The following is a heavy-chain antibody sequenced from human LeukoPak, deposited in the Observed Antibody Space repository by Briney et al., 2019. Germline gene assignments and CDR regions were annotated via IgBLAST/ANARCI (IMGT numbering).Heavy chain of an antibody. CDR3: ARANYLYSSSWGSDPPGDAFDI. Sequence: GGSLRLSCAASGFTFSSYWMNWVRQAPGKGLEWVANIKQDGSEKYYVDSVKGRFTISRDNAKNSLYLQMNSLRAEDTAVYYCARANYLYSSSWGSDPPGDAFDIWGQGTMVTVSS. CDR2: IKQDGSEK. CDR1: GFTFSSYW. V-gene: IGHV3-7*01. D-gene: IGHD6-13*01. J-gene: IGHJ3*02.